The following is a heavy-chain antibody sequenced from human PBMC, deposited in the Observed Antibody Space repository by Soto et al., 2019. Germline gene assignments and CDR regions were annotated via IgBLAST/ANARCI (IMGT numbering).Heavy chain of an antibody. CDR3: AARGDSSGSYHYFDY. Sequence: EVQLSESGGGSVQPGGSLRLSCAASGFIFSGYAMSWVRQSPEKGLEWVSTLSGSGDRTWYADSVQGRFTISRDNSRNTRYLQMNSLRAEDTAVYYCAARGDSSGSYHYFDYWGQGTLVTASS. D-gene: IGHD3-22*01. V-gene: IGHV3-23*01. CDR1: GFIFSGYA. J-gene: IGHJ4*02. CDR2: LSGSGDRT.